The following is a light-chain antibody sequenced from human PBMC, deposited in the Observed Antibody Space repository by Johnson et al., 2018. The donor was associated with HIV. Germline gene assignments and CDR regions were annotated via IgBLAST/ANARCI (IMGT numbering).Light chain of an antibody. CDR1: SSNIGNNY. V-gene: IGLV1-51*01. CDR3: GTWDSSLSAEV. J-gene: IGLJ1*01. Sequence: QPVLTQPPSVSAAPGQKVTISCSGSSSNIGNNYVSWYQQLPGTAPKLLIYDNNKRPSGIPHRFSGSKSGTSATLGITGLQTGDEADYYCGTWDSSLSAEVFGTGTKVTVL. CDR2: DNN.